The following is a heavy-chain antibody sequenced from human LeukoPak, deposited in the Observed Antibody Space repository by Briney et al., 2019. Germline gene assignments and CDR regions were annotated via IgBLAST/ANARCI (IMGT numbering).Heavy chain of an antibody. J-gene: IGHJ4*02. CDR1: GGSISSDFYY. CDR3: ARTRPRAYYFDY. V-gene: IGHV4-31*03. Sequence: PSETLSLTCTVSGGSISSDFYYWSWIRQHTGKGLEWIGDIYHNGSTYYNPSLKSRVTISVDTSKNQFSLKLSSVTAADTAVYYCARTRPRAYYFDYWGQGTLVTVSS. CDR2: IYHNGST. D-gene: IGHD4-11*01.